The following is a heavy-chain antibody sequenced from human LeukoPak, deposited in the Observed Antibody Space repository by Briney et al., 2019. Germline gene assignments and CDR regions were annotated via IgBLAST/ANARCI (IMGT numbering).Heavy chain of an antibody. V-gene: IGHV1-8*01. CDR1: GYTFTSYD. Sequence: ASVKVSCKASGYTFTSYDINWLRQATGQGLEWMGWMNPNSGNTGYAQKFQGRVTMTRNTSISTAYMELSSLRSEDTALYYCARGVLGYCSSTSCYLPLGYWGPGTLVTVSS. D-gene: IGHD2-2*01. CDR3: ARGVLGYCSSTSCYLPLGY. J-gene: IGHJ4*02. CDR2: MNPNSGNT.